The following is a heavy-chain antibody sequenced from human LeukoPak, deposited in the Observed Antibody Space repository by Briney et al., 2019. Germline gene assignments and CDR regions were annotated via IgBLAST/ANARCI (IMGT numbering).Heavy chain of an antibody. J-gene: IGHJ4*02. CDR2: ILQSGST. D-gene: IGHD2-21*01. Sequence: PSETLSLTCAVSGDSISSNYWWSWVRQSPGKGLEWIGEILQSGSTNYNPSLRSRVTISIDKSKNQFSLNLRSMTAADTAVYYCTRSPTKRIPEDYWGQGTLVTVSS. CDR3: TRSPTKRIPEDY. CDR1: GDSISSNYW. V-gene: IGHV4-4*02.